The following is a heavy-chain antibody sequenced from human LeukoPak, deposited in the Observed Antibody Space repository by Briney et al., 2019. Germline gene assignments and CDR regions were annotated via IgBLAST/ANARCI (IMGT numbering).Heavy chain of an antibody. CDR1: GFSFSSYW. Sequence: PGGSLRLSCAASGFSFSSYWMSWVRQAPGKGLEWVANINQDGSGKYYVDSVKGRLTISRDNAKNSLYLQMNSLRAEDAAVYYCARVASSSSFDYWGQGTLVTVSS. V-gene: IGHV3-7*04. CDR3: ARVASSSSFDY. J-gene: IGHJ4*02. CDR2: INQDGSGK. D-gene: IGHD6-6*01.